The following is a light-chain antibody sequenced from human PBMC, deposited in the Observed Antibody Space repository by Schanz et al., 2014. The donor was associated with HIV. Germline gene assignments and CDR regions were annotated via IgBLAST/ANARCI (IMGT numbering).Light chain of an antibody. CDR1: NSDVGGYNF. CDR2: DVN. V-gene: IGLV2-14*03. CDR3: SSYASGSTLEV. Sequence: QSALTQPASVSGSPGQSITISCTGTNSDVGGYNFVSWYQQHPGKAPKLIIYDVNNRPSGVSKRFSGSKSGNTASLTISGLQAEDEADYYCSSYASGSTLEVFGSGTKLT. J-gene: IGLJ1*01.